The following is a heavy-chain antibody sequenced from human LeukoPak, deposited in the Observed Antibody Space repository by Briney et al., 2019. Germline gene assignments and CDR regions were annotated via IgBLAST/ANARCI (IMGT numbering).Heavy chain of an antibody. J-gene: IGHJ4*02. Sequence: PGRSLRLSCAASGFTFSNYAMHWIRQAPGKGLEWVAVISYDGSIKYYADSLKGRFTISRDNSKSTLNLQMNSLRVEDTAVYYCAKDPRASSAYYYDRLGYWDQGTLVTVSS. V-gene: IGHV3-30-3*02. D-gene: IGHD3-22*01. CDR2: ISYDGSIK. CDR1: GFTFSNYA. CDR3: AKDPRASSAYYYDRLGY.